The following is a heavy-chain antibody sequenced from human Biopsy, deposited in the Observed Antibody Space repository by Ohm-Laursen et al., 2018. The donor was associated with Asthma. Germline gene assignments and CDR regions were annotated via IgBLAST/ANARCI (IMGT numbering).Heavy chain of an antibody. CDR3: ARDPGGFDP. CDR1: GYTFTSTVYG. Sequence: GSSVKVSCKASGYTFTSTVYGLSWVRQAPGQGLEWMGWIRPHTGDTNYAQMLRGRVTMTTDTSTSTAYMELRGLRSDDTAVYYCARDPGGFDPWGQGTLVTVSS. CDR2: IRPHTGDT. V-gene: IGHV1-18*01. J-gene: IGHJ5*02. D-gene: IGHD3-10*01.